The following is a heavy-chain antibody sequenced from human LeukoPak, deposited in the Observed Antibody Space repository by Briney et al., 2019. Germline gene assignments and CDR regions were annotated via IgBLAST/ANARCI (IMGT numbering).Heavy chain of an antibody. V-gene: IGHV3-23*01. CDR3: AKQLGYCSDGSCYFPY. CDR2: ISNNGGYT. D-gene: IGHD2-15*01. CDR1: GFTFSSSA. J-gene: IGHJ4*02. Sequence: GGSLRLSCAASGFTFSSSAMSWVRQAPGKGLEWVSAISNNGGYTYFADSVQGRFTISRDNSKSTLCLQMNSLRAEDTAVYYCAKQLGYCSDGSCYFPYWGQGTLVTVSS.